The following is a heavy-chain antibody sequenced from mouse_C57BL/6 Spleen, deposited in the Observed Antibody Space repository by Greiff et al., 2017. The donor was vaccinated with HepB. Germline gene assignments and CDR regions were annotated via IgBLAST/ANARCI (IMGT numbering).Heavy chain of an antibody. CDR3: ARRDGNYGYFDV. J-gene: IGHJ1*03. V-gene: IGHV1-82*01. CDR1: GYAFSSSW. CDR2: IYPGDGDT. D-gene: IGHD2-1*01. Sequence: LVESGPELVKPGASVKISCKASGYAFSSSWMNWVKQRPGKGLEWIGRIYPGDGDTNYNGKFKGKATLTADKSSSTAYMQLSSLTSEDSAVYFCARRDGNYGYFDVWGTGTTVTVSS.